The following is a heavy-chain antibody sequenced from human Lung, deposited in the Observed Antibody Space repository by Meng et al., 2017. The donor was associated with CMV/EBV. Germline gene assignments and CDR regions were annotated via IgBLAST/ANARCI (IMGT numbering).Heavy chain of an antibody. CDR3: ARDRDTHYCYSDSCYGLAY. CDR1: GFTFRSYG. Sequence: GEXXKISCAGSGFTFRSYGMSWVRQAPGRGLEWISYISATGDTIHYADSVKGRFTVSRDNTKSSVYLRMNSLGAEDTAVYYCARDRDTHYCYSDSCYGLAYWXRGTVVTVSS. V-gene: IGHV3-48*04. J-gene: IGHJ4*02. D-gene: IGHD2/OR15-2a*01. CDR2: ISATGDTI.